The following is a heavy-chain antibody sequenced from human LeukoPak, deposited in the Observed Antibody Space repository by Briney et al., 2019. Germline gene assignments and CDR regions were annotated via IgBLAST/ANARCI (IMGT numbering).Heavy chain of an antibody. CDR2: IKQDGSEK. J-gene: IGHJ5*02. CDR3: ARLRYCSGGSCYSPGNWFDP. D-gene: IGHD2-15*01. Sequence: GGSLRLSCEGSGFTFSNYWMGWVRKAPGKGLEWVANIKQDGSEKYYVDSVKGRFTISRDNAKNSLYLQMNSLRAEDTAVYYCARLRYCSGGSCYSPGNWFDPWGQGTLVTVSS. CDR1: GFTFSNYW. V-gene: IGHV3-7*01.